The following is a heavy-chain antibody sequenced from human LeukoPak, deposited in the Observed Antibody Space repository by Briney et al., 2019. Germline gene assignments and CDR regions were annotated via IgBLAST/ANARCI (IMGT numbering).Heavy chain of an antibody. CDR1: GYRFTNYW. D-gene: IGHD3-10*01. CDR2: IYPGDSDT. J-gene: IGHJ6*03. Sequence: GESLKTPSKTSGYRFTNYWIGWVRQMPGKGLEWMGIIYPGDSDTRYSPSFQGQVTISADKSISTAYLQWSSLKASDTAMYYCARHRGPHVPMSYYYYMDFWGEGATVTVSS. CDR3: ARHRGPHVPMSYYYYMDF. V-gene: IGHV5-51*01.